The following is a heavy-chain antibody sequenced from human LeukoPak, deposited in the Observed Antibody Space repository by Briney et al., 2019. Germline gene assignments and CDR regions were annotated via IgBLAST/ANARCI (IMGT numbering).Heavy chain of an antibody. CDR3: VRELHKRYFDG. D-gene: IGHD2-21*01. V-gene: IGHV3-48*02. CDR1: GFNFGGYT. J-gene: IGHJ4*02. Sequence: VGSLRLSCVASGFNFGGYTMNWVRQAPGKGLEWVSHIHDGGDVIHSADSVKGRFTVSRDNARNSLYLHMNSLRDEDTTTYYCVRELHKRYFDGWGQGTLVTVSS. CDR2: IHDGGDVI.